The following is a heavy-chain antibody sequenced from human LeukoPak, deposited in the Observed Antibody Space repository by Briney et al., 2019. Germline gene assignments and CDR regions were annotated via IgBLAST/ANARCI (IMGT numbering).Heavy chain of an antibody. CDR1: GGSISSYY. V-gene: IGHV4-59*01. D-gene: IGHD6-19*01. Sequence: SETLSLTCTVSGGSISSYYWSWIRQPPGKGLEWIGYIYYSGSTNYNPSLKSRVTISVDTSKNQFSLKLSSVTAAHTAMYYCARDHSSGWYRGAFDIWGQGTRLTVSS. J-gene: IGHJ3*02. CDR3: ARDHSSGWYRGAFDI. CDR2: IYYSGST.